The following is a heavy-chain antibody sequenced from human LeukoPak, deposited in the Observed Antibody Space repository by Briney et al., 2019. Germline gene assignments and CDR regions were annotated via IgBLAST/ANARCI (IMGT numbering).Heavy chain of an antibody. Sequence: PGGSLRLSRAASGFTVSSIHMVWVRQAPGKGLEWVSSISSSSSYIYYADSVKGRFTISRDNAKNSLYLQMNSLRAEDTAVYYCTPWAGPHWGQGTLVTVSS. CDR3: TPWAGPH. CDR2: ISSSSSYI. J-gene: IGHJ4*02. D-gene: IGHD7-27*01. V-gene: IGHV3-21*01. CDR1: GFTVSSIH.